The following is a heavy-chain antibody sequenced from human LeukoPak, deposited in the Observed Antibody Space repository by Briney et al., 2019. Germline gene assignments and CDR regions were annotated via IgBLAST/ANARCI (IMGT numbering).Heavy chain of an antibody. J-gene: IGHJ6*04. CDR1: GFTFSSYG. V-gene: IGHV3-30*02. Sequence: PGGSLRLSCAASGFTFSSYGMHWVRQAPGKGLEWVAFIRYDGSNKYYADSVKGRFTISRDNSKNTLYLQMNSLRAEDTAVYYCAKDRYCSSTSCYLMDVWGKGTTVTVSS. D-gene: IGHD2-2*01. CDR2: IRYDGSNK. CDR3: AKDRYCSSTSCYLMDV.